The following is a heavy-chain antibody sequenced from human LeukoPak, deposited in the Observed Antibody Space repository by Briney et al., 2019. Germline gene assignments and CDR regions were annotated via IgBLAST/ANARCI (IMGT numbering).Heavy chain of an antibody. J-gene: IGHJ6*02. CDR2: IGTAGDT. Sequence: GGSLRLSCAASGFTFSSYDMHWVRQATGKGLEWVSAIGTAGDTYYPGSVKGRFTISRENAKNSLYLQMNSLRAGDTAVYYCARAGSGRWGHYYGMDVWGQGTTVTVSS. CDR3: ARAGSGRWGHYYGMDV. CDR1: GFTFSSYD. V-gene: IGHV3-13*01. D-gene: IGHD6-25*01.